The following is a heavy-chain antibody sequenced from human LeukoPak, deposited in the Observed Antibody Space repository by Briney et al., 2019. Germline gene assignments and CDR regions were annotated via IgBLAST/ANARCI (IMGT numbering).Heavy chain of an antibody. Sequence: PGGSLRLSCAAPGFTFRSYWMSWVRQAPGKGLEWVANINQGGSEKYYVDSVKGGFTISRDDAKNSLYVQMNSLRDEDTAVYYCARVGYSGWNLEYWGQGTLVTVSS. J-gene: IGHJ4*02. CDR3: ARVGYSGWNLEY. V-gene: IGHV3-7*01. CDR2: INQGGSEK. CDR1: GFTFRSYW. D-gene: IGHD5-12*01.